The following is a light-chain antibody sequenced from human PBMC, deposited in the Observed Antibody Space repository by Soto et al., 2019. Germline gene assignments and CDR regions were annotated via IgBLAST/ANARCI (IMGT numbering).Light chain of an antibody. V-gene: IGKV3-20*01. J-gene: IGKJ1*01. CDR3: QQYGSSPPWT. Sequence: EIVLTQSPGTLSLSPGERATLSCRASQSVSSSYLAWYQQKPGQAPRRLIYGASSRATGIPDRFSGSGSGTDFTLTISRLEPEDCAVYYCQQYGSSPPWTFGQGTKVEIK. CDR1: QSVSSSY. CDR2: GAS.